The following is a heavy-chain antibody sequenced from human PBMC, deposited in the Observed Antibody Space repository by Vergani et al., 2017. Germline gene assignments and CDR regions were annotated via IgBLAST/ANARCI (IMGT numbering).Heavy chain of an antibody. CDR2: INHSGST. CDR3: ARDSSGLYYMDV. CDR1: GGSFSGYY. V-gene: IGHV4-34*01. Sequence: QVQLQESGPGLLKPSETLSLTCAVYGGSFSGYYWSWIRQPPGKGLEWIGEINHSGSTNYNPSLKSRVTISVDTSKNQFSLKLSSVTAADTAVYYCARDSSGLYYMDVWGKGTTVTVSS. D-gene: IGHD6-19*01. J-gene: IGHJ6*03.